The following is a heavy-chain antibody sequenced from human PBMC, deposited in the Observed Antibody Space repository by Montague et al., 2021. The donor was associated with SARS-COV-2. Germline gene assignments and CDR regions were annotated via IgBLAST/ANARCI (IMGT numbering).Heavy chain of an antibody. CDR2: ISYDGSNK. CDR1: EFTFSSYG. J-gene: IGHJ6*02. CDR3: AKDFMSLMVYAMVYYYYGMDV. D-gene: IGHD2-8*01. Sequence: SLRLSCAASEFTFSSYGMHWVRQAPGKGLEWVAVISYDGSNKYYADSVKGRFTISRDNSKNTLYLQMNSLRAEDTAVYYCAKDFMSLMVYAMVYYYYGMDVWGQGTTVTVSS. V-gene: IGHV3-30*18.